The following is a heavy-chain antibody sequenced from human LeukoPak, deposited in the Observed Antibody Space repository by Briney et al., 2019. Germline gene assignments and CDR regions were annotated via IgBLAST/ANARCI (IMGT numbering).Heavy chain of an antibody. CDR1: GGSISSGGYY. V-gene: IGHV4-31*03. CDR3: ARYMVVTAYYFDY. CDR2: IYYSGST. Sequence: SQTLSLTCTVSGGSISSGGYYWSWIRQHPGKGLEWIGYIYYSGSTYYNPSLKSRVTISVDTSKNQFSLKLSSVTAADTAVYYCARYMVVTAYYFDYWGQGTLVTVSS. J-gene: IGHJ4*02. D-gene: IGHD2-21*02.